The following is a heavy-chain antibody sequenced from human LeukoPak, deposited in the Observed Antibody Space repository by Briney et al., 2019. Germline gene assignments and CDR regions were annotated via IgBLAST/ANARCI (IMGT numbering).Heavy chain of an antibody. Sequence: SETLSLTCTVSGGSISSYFWTWIRQPAGKGLEWIGRIYTSGSTNYNPSLKSRVTMSVGTSKNQFSLKLSSVTAADTAVYYCARKDTAMAPFDYWGQGTLVTVSS. J-gene: IGHJ4*02. CDR1: GGSISSYF. V-gene: IGHV4-4*07. D-gene: IGHD5-18*01. CDR2: IYTSGST. CDR3: ARKDTAMAPFDY.